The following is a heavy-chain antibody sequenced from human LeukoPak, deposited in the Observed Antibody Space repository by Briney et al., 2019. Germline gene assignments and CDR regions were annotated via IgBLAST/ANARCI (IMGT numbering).Heavy chain of an antibody. CDR3: ARDGPPGTVTTSLRAFDI. J-gene: IGHJ3*02. D-gene: IGHD4-17*01. CDR1: GYTFTGYY. CDR2: INPSGGST. Sequence: ASVKVSCKASGYTFTGYYMHWVRQAPGQGLEWMGIINPSGGSTSYAQKFQGRVTITRDTSTSTVYMELSSLRSEDTAVYYCARDGPPGTVTTSLRAFDIWGQGTMVTVSS. V-gene: IGHV1-46*01.